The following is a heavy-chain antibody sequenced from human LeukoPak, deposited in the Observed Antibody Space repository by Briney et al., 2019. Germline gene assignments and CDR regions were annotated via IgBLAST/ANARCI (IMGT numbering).Heavy chain of an antibody. D-gene: IGHD2-15*01. J-gene: IGHJ4*02. CDR1: GYTFTSYG. CDR3: ARDQWVVVAATLPSGGYYFDY. Sequence: GASVKVSCKASGYTFTSYGISWVRQAPGQGLEWMGWISAYNGNTNYAQKLQGRVTMTTDTSTSTAYMELRSLRSDDTAVYYCARDQWVVVAATLPSGGYYFDYWGQGTLVTVSS. CDR2: ISAYNGNT. V-gene: IGHV1-18*01.